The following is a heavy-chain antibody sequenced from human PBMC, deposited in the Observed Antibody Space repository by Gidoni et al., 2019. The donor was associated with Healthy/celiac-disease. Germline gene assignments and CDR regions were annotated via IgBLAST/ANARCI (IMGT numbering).Heavy chain of an antibody. V-gene: IGHV4-31*03. CDR3: ARGGNWNYAEEYGMDV. Sequence: QVQLQESGPGLVTPSQTLSLTCPVSGGSISRGGYYWSWIRQHPGKGLEWIGYIYYSGSTYYNPSLKSRVTISVDTSKNQFSLKLSSVTAADTAVYYCARGGNWNYAEEYGMDVWGQGTTVTVSS. CDR2: IYYSGST. D-gene: IGHD1-7*01. CDR1: GGSISRGGYY. J-gene: IGHJ6*02.